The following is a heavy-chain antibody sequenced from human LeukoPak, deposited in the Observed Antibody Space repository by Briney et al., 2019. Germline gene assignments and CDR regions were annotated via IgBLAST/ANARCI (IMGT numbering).Heavy chain of an antibody. CDR3: ARDRWGATPGGGYFDY. CDR1: GYTFTGYY. D-gene: IGHD1-26*01. V-gene: IGHV1-2*04. J-gene: IGHJ4*02. Sequence: APVKVSCKASGYTFTGYYMHWVRQAPGQGLEWMGWINPNSGGTNYAQKFQGWVTMTRDTSISTAYMELSSLRSEDTAVYYCARDRWGATPGGGYFDYWGQGTLVTVSS. CDR2: INPNSGGT.